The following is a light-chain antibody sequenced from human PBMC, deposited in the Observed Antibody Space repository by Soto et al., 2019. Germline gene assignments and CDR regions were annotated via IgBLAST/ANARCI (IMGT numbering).Light chain of an antibody. CDR1: QSIRSSY. V-gene: IGKV3-20*01. CDR2: AAS. Sequence: IVLTKSPGTLSLSPGESATLSCRASQSIRSSYVAWYQQKPGQAPRLLIYAASARATGLPDRFSGSGSGTDFTLTISRLEPEDFAMYYCHCQDFGNSAVYSFGQGTKLEI. J-gene: IGKJ2*01. CDR3: HCQDFGNSAVYS.